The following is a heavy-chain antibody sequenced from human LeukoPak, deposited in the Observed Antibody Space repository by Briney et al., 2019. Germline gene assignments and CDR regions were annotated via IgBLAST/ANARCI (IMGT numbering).Heavy chain of an antibody. V-gene: IGHV1-46*01. Sequence: ASVKVSCKASGYTFTGYYMHWVRQAPGQGLEWMGIINPSGGSTSYAQKFQGRVTMTRDTSTSTVYMELSSLRSEDTAVYYCARDDIVVVPAASSFGYWGQGTLVTVSS. CDR2: INPSGGST. D-gene: IGHD2-2*01. J-gene: IGHJ4*02. CDR1: GYTFTGYY. CDR3: ARDDIVVVPAASSFGY.